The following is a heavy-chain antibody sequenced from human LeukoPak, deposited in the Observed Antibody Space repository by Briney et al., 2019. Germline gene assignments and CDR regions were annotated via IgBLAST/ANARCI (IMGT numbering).Heavy chain of an antibody. J-gene: IGHJ3*01. CDR1: GFTFSSYW. Sequence: GGSLRLSCAASGFTFSSYWMSWVRQAPGKGLEWVANIKQDGSEKYYVDSVKGRFTISRDNAKNSLYLQMNSLRAEDTAVYYCARDRGYYDSSGYYYGPLWGQGTMVTVSS. CDR2: IKQDGSEK. D-gene: IGHD3-22*01. V-gene: IGHV3-7*01. CDR3: ARDRGYYDSSGYYYGPL.